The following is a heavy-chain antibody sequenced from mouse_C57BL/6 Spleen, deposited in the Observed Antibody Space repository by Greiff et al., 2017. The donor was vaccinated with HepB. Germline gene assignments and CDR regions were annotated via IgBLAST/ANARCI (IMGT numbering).Heavy chain of an antibody. CDR3: ANGRSVPWYFDV. Sequence: QVQLQQSGAELVRPGASVKLSCKASGYTFTDYYINWVKQRPGQGLEWIARIYPGSGNTYYNEKFKGKATLTAEKSSSTAYMPLSSLTSEDSAVYFCANGRSVPWYFDVWGTGTTVTVSS. D-gene: IGHD5-1*01. V-gene: IGHV1-76*01. CDR2: IYPGSGNT. CDR1: GYTFTDYY. J-gene: IGHJ1*03.